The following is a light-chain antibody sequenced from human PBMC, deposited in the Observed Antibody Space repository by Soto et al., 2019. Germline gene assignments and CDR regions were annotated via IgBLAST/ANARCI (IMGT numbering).Light chain of an antibody. J-gene: IGLJ1*01. Sequence: QSVLTQPPSASGTPGQRVTISCSGSSSNIGSNTVNWYQQLPGTAPKLLIYSNNQRPSGVPDRFSGSKSGTSASLAISGLQSEDEADYYCAAWDDSLNVYVFGTGTKGTVL. CDR3: AAWDDSLNVYV. CDR1: SSNIGSNT. CDR2: SNN. V-gene: IGLV1-44*01.